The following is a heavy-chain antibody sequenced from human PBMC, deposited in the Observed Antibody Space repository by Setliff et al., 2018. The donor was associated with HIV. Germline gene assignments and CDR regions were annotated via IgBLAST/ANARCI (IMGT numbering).Heavy chain of an antibody. J-gene: IGHJ4*02. Sequence: SETLSLTCAVYGESFSAYSWSWIRQPPGKGLEWIGEICHGGSANYNPSLRSRVNMSIDTSTRQFSLNLTSVTAADTAVYYCARIVATITCYDYWGQGTLVTVSS. CDR2: ICHGGSA. D-gene: IGHD5-12*01. V-gene: IGHV4-34*01. CDR3: ARIVATITCYDY. CDR1: GESFSAYS.